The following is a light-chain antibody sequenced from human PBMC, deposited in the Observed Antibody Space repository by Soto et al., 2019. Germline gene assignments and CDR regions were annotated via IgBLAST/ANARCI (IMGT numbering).Light chain of an antibody. V-gene: IGLV2-14*01. Sequence: QSALTQPASVSGSPGQSITISCTGTSSDVGDYNFVSWYQHPPGKAPKLMIYEVSNRPSGVSNRFSDSKSGNTASLTISGLQADDEADYYCSSYTAITTLYVFGSGTKLTVL. CDR2: EVS. J-gene: IGLJ1*01. CDR3: SSYTAITTLYV. CDR1: SSDVGDYNF.